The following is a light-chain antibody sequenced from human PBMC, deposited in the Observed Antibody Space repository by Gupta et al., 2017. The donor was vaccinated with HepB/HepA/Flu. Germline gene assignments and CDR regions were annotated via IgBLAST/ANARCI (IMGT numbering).Light chain of an antibody. CDR3: QQRSNWPPMYT. CDR2: DAS. CDR1: QSVSSY. V-gene: IGKV3-11*01. J-gene: IGKJ2*01. Sequence: IVLTQSPATLSLSPGERPNLSCRASQSVSSYLAWYQQKPGQAPRLLIYDASNRATGIPARFSGSGSGTDFTLTISSLEPEDFAVYDCQQRSNWPPMYTFGQGTKLEIK.